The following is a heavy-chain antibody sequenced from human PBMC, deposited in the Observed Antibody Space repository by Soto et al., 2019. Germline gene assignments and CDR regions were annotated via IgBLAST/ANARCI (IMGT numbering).Heavy chain of an antibody. V-gene: IGHV3-23*01. CDR2: ISGSGGST. CDR1: GFTFSSYA. CDR3: AKGEDCSGGSCYWNWFDP. Sequence: GGSLRLSCAASGFTFSSYAMSWVRQAPGKGVELVSAISGSGGSTYYADSVKGRFTISRDNSKNTLYLQMNSLRAEDTAVYYCAKGEDCSGGSCYWNWFDPWGQGTLVTVSS. J-gene: IGHJ5*02. D-gene: IGHD2-15*01.